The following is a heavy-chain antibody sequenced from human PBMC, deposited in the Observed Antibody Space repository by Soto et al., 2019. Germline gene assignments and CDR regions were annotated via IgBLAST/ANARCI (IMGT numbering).Heavy chain of an antibody. CDR1: GFNFDDFA. CDR2: ISWEGGSI. J-gene: IGHJ6*02. D-gene: IGHD2-15*01. CDR3: AKAGDIVVVPSGGYYYYYGMDV. Sequence: GGSLRLSCAASGFNFDDFAMHWVRRAPGRGLEWVSGISWEGGSIGYADSVKGRFIISRDNAKNSLFLQMNSLTADDTALYYCAKAGDIVVVPSGGYYYYYGMDVWGQGTTVTVSS. V-gene: IGHV3-9*01.